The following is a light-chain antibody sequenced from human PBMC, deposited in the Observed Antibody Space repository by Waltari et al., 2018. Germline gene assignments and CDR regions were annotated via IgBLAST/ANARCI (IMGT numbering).Light chain of an antibody. CDR3: SSYTSSSTSWV. J-gene: IGLJ3*02. CDR1: SGDVGGFNY. V-gene: IGLV2-14*01. Sequence: QSALTQPPSVSGSPGQSITIPCTGTSGDVGGFNYVPWYQQHPGKAPKLMIYDVSKRPSGVSNRFSGSKSGNTASLTISGLQAEDEADYYCSSYTSSSTSWVFGGGTKLTVL. CDR2: DVS.